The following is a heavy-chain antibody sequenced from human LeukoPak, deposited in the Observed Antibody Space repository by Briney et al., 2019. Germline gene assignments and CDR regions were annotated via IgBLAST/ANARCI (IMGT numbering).Heavy chain of an antibody. Sequence: SETLSLTCGVSGGSISNTNWWTWVRQPPGEGLEWIGYIYYSGSTYYNPSLKSRVTISVDTSKNQFSLKLSSVTAADTAVYYCARVDPDSSSTLEVFDYWGQGTLVTVSS. CDR2: IYYSGST. J-gene: IGHJ4*02. D-gene: IGHD6-6*01. CDR3: ARVDPDSSSTLEVFDY. CDR1: GGSISNTNW. V-gene: IGHV4-4*02.